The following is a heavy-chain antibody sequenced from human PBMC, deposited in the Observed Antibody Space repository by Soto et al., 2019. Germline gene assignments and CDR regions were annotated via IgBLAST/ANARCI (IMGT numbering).Heavy chain of an antibody. J-gene: IGHJ4*02. Sequence: EVQLLESGGGLVQPGGSLRLSCAASGFTFASYAMSWVRQAPGKGLEWVSTISGSGDNTFYADSVRGRFTISRDNSKITLYLQMNSLRAADTAVYYCAKGRGYCSGGSCYSDYWGQGTLVTVSS. D-gene: IGHD2-15*01. CDR2: ISGSGDNT. CDR1: GFTFASYA. CDR3: AKGRGYCSGGSCYSDY. V-gene: IGHV3-23*01.